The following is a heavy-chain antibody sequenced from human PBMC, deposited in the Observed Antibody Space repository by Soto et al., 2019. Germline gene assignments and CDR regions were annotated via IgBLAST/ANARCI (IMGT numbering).Heavy chain of an antibody. CDR3: ATGGEYSSSYYYYYMDV. Sequence: ASVKVSCKVSGYTLTELSMHWVRQAPGKGLEWMGGFDPEDGETIYAQKFQGRVTMTEDTSTDTAYMELSSLRSEDTAVYYCATGGEYSSSYYYYYMDVWGKGTTVTVSS. V-gene: IGHV1-24*01. CDR1: GYTLTELS. CDR2: FDPEDGET. D-gene: IGHD6-6*01. J-gene: IGHJ6*03.